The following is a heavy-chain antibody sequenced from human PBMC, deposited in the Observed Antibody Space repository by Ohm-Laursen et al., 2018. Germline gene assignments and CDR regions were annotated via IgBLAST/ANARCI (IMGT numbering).Heavy chain of an antibody. V-gene: IGHV3-74*01. D-gene: IGHD4-17*01. Sequence: SLRLSCAASGFTFSIYWMHWLRQAPGKGLEWLSRINSDGGSTDYADSVKGRFTISRDNAKNTLYLQMNSLSAEDTAVYYCARGGGPTVSKGHDYWGLGSLVTVSS. CDR3: ARGGGPTVSKGHDY. CDR1: GFTFSIYW. J-gene: IGHJ4*02. CDR2: INSDGGST.